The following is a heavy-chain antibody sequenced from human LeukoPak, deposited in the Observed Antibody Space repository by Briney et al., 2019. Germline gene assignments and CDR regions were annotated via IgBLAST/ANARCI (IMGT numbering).Heavy chain of an antibody. V-gene: IGHV4-59*11. J-gene: IGHJ3*02. D-gene: IGHD4-17*01. CDR1: GGSISSHY. CDR3: ARDLVTVTKGFDI. Sequence: PSETLSLTCTVSGGSISSHYWTWIRQLPGKGLEWIGYISYIGSTNYNPSLKSRVTISIDTSKNQFSLKLSSVTAADTAVYYCARDLVTVTKGFDIWGQGTMVSVSS. CDR2: ISYIGST.